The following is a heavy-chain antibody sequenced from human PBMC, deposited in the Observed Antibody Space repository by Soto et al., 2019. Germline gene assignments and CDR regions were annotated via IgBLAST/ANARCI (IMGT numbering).Heavy chain of an antibody. J-gene: IGHJ3*02. CDR1: GGSISSYY. V-gene: IGHV4-59*01. Sequence: SETLSLTCTVSGGSISSYYWSWIRQPPGKGLEWIGYIYYSGSTNYNPSLKSRVTISVDTSKNQFSLKLSSVTAADTAVYYCARGYYDILTGYYGDDAFDIWGQGTMVTVAS. CDR2: IYYSGST. D-gene: IGHD3-9*01. CDR3: ARGYYDILTGYYGDDAFDI.